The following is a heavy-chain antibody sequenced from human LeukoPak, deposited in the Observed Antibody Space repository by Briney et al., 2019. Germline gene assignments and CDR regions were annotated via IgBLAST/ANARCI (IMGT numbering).Heavy chain of an antibody. Sequence: PGGSLRLSCAASGFTFSGYWMSWVRQAPGKGLEWVTNIKQDGSEKYYVDSVKGRFTISRDNAKNSLDLQMNSLRAEDTAVYYCARDIKTAAGDYWGQGTLVTVSS. D-gene: IGHD6-25*01. J-gene: IGHJ4*02. CDR2: IKQDGSEK. V-gene: IGHV3-7*01. CDR1: GFTFSGYW. CDR3: ARDIKTAAGDY.